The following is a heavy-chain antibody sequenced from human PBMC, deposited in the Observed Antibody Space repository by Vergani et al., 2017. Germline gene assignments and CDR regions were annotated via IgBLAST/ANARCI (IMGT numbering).Heavy chain of an antibody. CDR2: ISSSSSTI. CDR3: ARDSPLDNYYDSSGHPPGGY. CDR1: GFTFSSYS. Sequence: EVQLVESGGGLVQPGGSLRLSCAASGFTFSSYSMNWVRQAPGKGLEWVSYISSSSSTIYYADSVKGRFTISRDNAKNSLYLQMNSLRAEDTAVYYCARDSPLDNYYDSSGHPPGGYWGQGTQVIVSS. D-gene: IGHD3-22*01. J-gene: IGHJ4*02. V-gene: IGHV3-48*01.